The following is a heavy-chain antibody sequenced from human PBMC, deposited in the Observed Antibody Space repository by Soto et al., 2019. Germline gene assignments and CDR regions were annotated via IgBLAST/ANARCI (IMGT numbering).Heavy chain of an antibody. CDR2: ISDSYI. CDR1: GFTLKTYT. CDR3: ARDPDDSGGP. J-gene: IGHJ5*02. Sequence: EVQLVESGGGLVKPGGSLRLSCAASGFTLKTYTMNWVRQAPGKGLEWISSISDSYIYYADSVKGRFTISRDNAKNSLYLQMASLRADDTAVYYCARDPDDSGGPWGQGTLVTVSS. D-gene: IGHD2-15*01. V-gene: IGHV3-21*01.